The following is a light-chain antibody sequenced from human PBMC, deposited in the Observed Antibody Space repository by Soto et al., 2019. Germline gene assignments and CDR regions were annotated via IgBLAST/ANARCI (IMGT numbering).Light chain of an antibody. CDR1: SGDVGGYNY. CDR3: GSYTGSITYV. CDR2: EVT. Sequence: QSVLTQPASVSGSPGQSITISCTGTSGDVGGYNYVSWYQQHPGKAPILMIYEVTNRPSGVSNRFSGSKSGNTASLTISGLQVEDEAEYYCGSYTGSITYVFGTGNKVTVL. V-gene: IGLV2-14*01. J-gene: IGLJ1*01.